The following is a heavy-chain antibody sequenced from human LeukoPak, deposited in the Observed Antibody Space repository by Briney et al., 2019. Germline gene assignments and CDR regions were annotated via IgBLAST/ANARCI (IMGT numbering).Heavy chain of an antibody. CDR2: ISGSGGGT. CDR1: GFTFNNYA. V-gene: IGHV3-23*01. Sequence: GGSLRLSCAASGFTFNNYAMTWVRQAPGKGLEWVSAISGSGGGTYYADSVKGRFTISRDNSKNTLYLQMNSLRAEDTAAYYCAKVGRITIFGVAVKNYFDYWGQGTLVTVSS. J-gene: IGHJ4*02. D-gene: IGHD3-3*01. CDR3: AKVGRITIFGVAVKNYFDY.